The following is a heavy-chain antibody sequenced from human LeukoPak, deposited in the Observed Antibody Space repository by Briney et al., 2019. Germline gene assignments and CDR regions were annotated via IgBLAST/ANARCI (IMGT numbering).Heavy chain of an antibody. CDR1: GFTFSGYY. CDR2: IGSSSSGYT. V-gene: IGHV3-11*05. J-gene: IGHJ5*01. Sequence: PGGSLRLSCAASGFTFSGYYMSWIRQAPGKGLEWVSCIGSSSSGYTNYADSVKGRFTISRDNAKNSLYLQMDGLRAEDTAVYYCARDRGAVAATWFDSWGQGTLVTVSS. CDR3: ARDRGAVAATWFDS. D-gene: IGHD6-19*01.